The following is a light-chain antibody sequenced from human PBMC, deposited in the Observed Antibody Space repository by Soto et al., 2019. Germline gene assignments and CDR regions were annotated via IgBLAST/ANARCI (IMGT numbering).Light chain of an antibody. CDR3: QQYNNLPPET. V-gene: IGKV3-15*01. J-gene: IGKJ1*01. Sequence: EIVMSQAPATLCVSPGERASLSCRASQSVSSNLAWYQQKPGQAPRLLIYGASTRATGIPARFSGSGSGTEFTLTISSLHSEDFAVYYCQQYNNLPPETFGQVTKV. CDR2: GAS. CDR1: QSVSSN.